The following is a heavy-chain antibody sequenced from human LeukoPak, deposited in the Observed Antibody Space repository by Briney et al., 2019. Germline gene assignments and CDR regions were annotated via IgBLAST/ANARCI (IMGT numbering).Heavy chain of an antibody. CDR1: GGSVSSGSYY. D-gene: IGHD1-26*01. CDR3: ARTNQIVGASDY. CDR2: IYYSGST. Sequence: PSETLSLTCTVSGGSVSSGSYYWSWIRQPPGKGLVWIGYIYYSGSTNYNPSLKSRVTISVDTSRNQFSLKLSSVTAADTAVYYCARTNQIVGASDYWGQGTLVTVSS. J-gene: IGHJ4*02. V-gene: IGHV4-61*01.